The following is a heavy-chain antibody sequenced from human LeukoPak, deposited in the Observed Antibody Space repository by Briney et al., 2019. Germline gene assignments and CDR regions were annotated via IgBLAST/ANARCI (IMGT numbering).Heavy chain of an antibody. CDR2: ISGSGGST. Sequence: GGSLRLSCAASGFTFSSYAMSWVRQAPGKGLEWVSAISGSGGSTYYADSVKGRFTISRDNSKNTLYLQMNSLRAEDTAVYYCAKVAKYCSSSSCLKGFDYWGQGTLVTVSS. CDR3: AKVAKYCSSSSCLKGFDY. CDR1: GFTFSSYA. V-gene: IGHV3-23*01. J-gene: IGHJ4*02. D-gene: IGHD2-2*01.